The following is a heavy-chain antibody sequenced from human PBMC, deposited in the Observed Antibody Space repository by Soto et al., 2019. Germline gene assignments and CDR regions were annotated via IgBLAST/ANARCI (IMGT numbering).Heavy chain of an antibody. Sequence: SETLSLTCTVSGGSISSYYWSWIRQPAGKGLEWIGRIYPSGGTNYNPSLKSRVTMSVDTSKKRFSLRLSSVTAADTAVYYCARRSAAGVDYGMDVWGEGTSVTV. CDR3: ARRSAAGVDYGMDV. J-gene: IGHJ6*02. CDR1: GGSISSYY. D-gene: IGHD6-13*01. V-gene: IGHV4-4*07. CDR2: IYPSGGT.